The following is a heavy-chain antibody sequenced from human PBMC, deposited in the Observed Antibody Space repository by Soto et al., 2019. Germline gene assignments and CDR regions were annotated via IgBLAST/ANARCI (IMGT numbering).Heavy chain of an antibody. D-gene: IGHD4-4*01. J-gene: IGHJ2*01. CDR2: ISGSGCST. CDR1: GFTFSSYA. V-gene: IGHV3-23*01. Sequence: EVQLLESGGGLVQPGGSLRLSCAASGFTFSSYAMYWVRQAPGKGLEWVSVISGSGCSTYYADSVKGRFTISRDNSKSTLYLQMTSLRAEDTAVYYCAKDESRRNRRYFDLWGRGTLVTVSS. CDR3: AKDESRRNRRYFDL.